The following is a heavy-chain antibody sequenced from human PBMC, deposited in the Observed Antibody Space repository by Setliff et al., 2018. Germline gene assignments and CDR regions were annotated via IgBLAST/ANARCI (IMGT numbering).Heavy chain of an antibody. CDR2: TIPNFGTT. J-gene: IGHJ6*03. CDR3: AREGVDTRSSTDYRYYMDV. V-gene: IGHV1-69*05. CDR1: GGTFSSYG. D-gene: IGHD5-18*01. Sequence: SVKVSCKTSGGTFSSYGISWVRQAPGQGLEWLGGTIPNFGTTNYAQEFQGRVTIITDESTSAAYMELSSLRFEDTAVYYCAREGVDTRSSTDYRYYMDVWGKGTTVTVSS.